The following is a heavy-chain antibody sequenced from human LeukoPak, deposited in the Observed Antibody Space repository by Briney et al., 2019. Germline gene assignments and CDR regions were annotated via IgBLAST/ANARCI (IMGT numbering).Heavy chain of an antibody. Sequence: ASVKVSCKASGYTFTGYYMHWVRQAPGQGLEWMGWINPNSGGTNYAQKFQGRVTMTRDTSISTAYMELSRLRSDDTAVYYCAFFEYSSSSSHYWGQGTLVTVSS. D-gene: IGHD6-6*01. CDR3: AFFEYSSSSSHY. V-gene: IGHV1-2*02. CDR2: INPNSGGT. J-gene: IGHJ4*02. CDR1: GYTFTGYY.